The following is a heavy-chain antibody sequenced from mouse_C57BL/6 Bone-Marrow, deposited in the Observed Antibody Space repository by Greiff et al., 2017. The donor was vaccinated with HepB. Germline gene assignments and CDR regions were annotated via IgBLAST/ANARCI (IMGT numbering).Heavy chain of an antibody. Sequence: VQLQQPGAELVRPGTSVKLSCKASGYTFTSYWMHWVKQRPGQGLEWIGVIDPSDSYTNYNQKFKGKATLTVDTSSSTAYMQLSSLTSEDSAVYHCAKLGRWGDYWGQGTTLTVSS. V-gene: IGHV1-59*01. J-gene: IGHJ2*01. CDR1: GYTFTSYW. D-gene: IGHD4-1*01. CDR3: AKLGRWGDY. CDR2: IDPSDSYT.